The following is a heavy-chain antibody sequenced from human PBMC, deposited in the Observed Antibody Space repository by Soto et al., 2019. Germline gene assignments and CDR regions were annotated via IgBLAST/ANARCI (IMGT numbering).Heavy chain of an antibody. D-gene: IGHD3-3*01. V-gene: IGHV3-48*03. J-gene: IGHJ6*02. CDR3: ARATLTLFGGVRDNVYYGMDV. CDR1: GFTFSSYE. Sequence: EVQLEESGGGLVQPGGSLRLSCAASGFTFSSYEMNWVRQVPGKGLQWVSYIGTSETIRYYADSVKGRFTISRANAKNSLYLQMNSLRAEDTAIYYCARATLTLFGGVRDNVYYGMDVWGPGTTVTGSS. CDR2: IGTSETIR.